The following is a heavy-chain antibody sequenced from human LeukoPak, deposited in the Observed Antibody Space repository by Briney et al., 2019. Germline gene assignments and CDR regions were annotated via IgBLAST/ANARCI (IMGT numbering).Heavy chain of an antibody. CDR3: AREDYYDSSGYLVY. D-gene: IGHD3-22*01. V-gene: IGHV1-18*01. CDR2: ISGYKGNT. J-gene: IGHJ4*02. Sequence: ASVKVSCKASGYTFTSYGISWVRQAPGQGLEWMGWISGYKGNTNYAQKLQGRVTMTTDTSTSTAYMELRSLRSDDTAVYYCAREDYYDSSGYLVYWGQGTLVTVSS. CDR1: GYTFTSYG.